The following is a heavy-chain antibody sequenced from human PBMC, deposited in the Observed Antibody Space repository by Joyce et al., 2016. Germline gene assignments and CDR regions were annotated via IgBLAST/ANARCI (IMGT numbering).Heavy chain of an antibody. V-gene: IGHV1-46*01. D-gene: IGHD2-21*02. CDR3: ARARKYGDYYRSLDH. CDR2: INPADGSA. CDR1: GYTFTWYY. Sequence: QVNLVQSGAEVQKPGASVKVSCKASGYTFTWYYLNWVRQAPGQGLESMGIINPADGSATYVRKFQGRVSMTRDTSTSTVFMELSSLRSEDTAIYYCARARKYGDYYRSLDHWGQGTLVTVSP. J-gene: IGHJ5*02.